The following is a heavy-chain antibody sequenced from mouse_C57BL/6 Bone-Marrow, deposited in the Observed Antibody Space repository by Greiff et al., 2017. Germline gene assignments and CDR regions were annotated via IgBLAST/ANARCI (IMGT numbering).Heavy chain of an antibody. V-gene: IGHV1-26*01. J-gene: IGHJ1*03. CDR1: GYTFTDYY. CDR2: INPNNGGT. D-gene: IGHD2-1*01. CDR3: ARLKGNYPTLCWYFDV. Sequence: VQLQQSGPELVKPGASVKISCKASGYTFTDYYMNWVKQSHGKSLEWIGDINPNNGGTSYNQKFKGKATLTVDKSSSTAYMELSSLTSEDSAVYYCARLKGNYPTLCWYFDVWGTGTTVTVSS.